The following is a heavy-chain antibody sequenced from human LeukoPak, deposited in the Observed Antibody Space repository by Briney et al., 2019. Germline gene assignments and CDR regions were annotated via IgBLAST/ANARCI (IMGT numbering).Heavy chain of an antibody. CDR1: SYSISSGSY. CDR3: ARVTYVDDMLYQYFDY. D-gene: IGHD4-17*01. Sequence: PSETLSFTCAVSSYSISSGSYWGWIRQSPGKGLEWVGSIFHSGNSYYNPSLKSRLTMSVDTSKNQFSLKLTSVTAADTALYYCARVTYVDDMLYQYFDYWGQGILVTVSS. V-gene: IGHV4-38-2*01. J-gene: IGHJ4*02. CDR2: IFHSGNS.